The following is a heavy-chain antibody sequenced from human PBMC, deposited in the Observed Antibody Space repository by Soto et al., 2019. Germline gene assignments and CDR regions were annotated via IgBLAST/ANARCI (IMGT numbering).Heavy chain of an antibody. D-gene: IGHD3-10*01. CDR2: IYWDDEK. CDR1: GFSLSTSGVG. Sequence: QITLKESGPTRGKPTQTLTLTCTFSGFSLSTSGVGVGWIRQPPGKALQWLAIIYWDDEKRYSPSLKTRLTVTQDPSKNQVVLTMTNVDPVDTATYYCAHRAYFYSGKHCCHWGQGTLVSVSP. J-gene: IGHJ1*01. V-gene: IGHV2-5*02. CDR3: AHRAYFYSGKHCCH.